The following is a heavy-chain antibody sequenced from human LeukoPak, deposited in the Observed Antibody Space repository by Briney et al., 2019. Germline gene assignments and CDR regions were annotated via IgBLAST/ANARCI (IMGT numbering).Heavy chain of an antibody. CDR2: IYYSGST. CDR1: GVSISSSSYY. CDR3: ASQPSSDYYSWFDL. J-gene: IGHJ5*02. Sequence: SETLSLTCAVSGVSISSSSYYWGWIRQPPGKGLEWIGSIYYSGSTYYNPSLKSRVTISVDTSKNQFSLKLSSVTAADTAVYYCASQPSSDYYSWFDLWGQRPRLPVFS. D-gene: IGHD3-22*01. V-gene: IGHV4-39*01.